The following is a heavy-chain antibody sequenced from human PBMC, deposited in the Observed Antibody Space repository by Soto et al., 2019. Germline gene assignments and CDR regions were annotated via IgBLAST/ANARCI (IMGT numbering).Heavy chain of an antibody. J-gene: IGHJ4*02. CDR2: IYYSGST. CDR1: GGSVSNSYYY. D-gene: IGHD3-22*01. V-gene: IGHV4-39*01. Sequence: SETLSLTCTVSGGSVSNSYYYWGWIRQPPGKGLEWIGSIYYSGSTYYNPSLNSPVTISVDTSKNQFSLKLTSVTAADTAVYYCARSYYASNGYRHPFDYWGQGTLVTVS. CDR3: ARSYYASNGYRHPFDY.